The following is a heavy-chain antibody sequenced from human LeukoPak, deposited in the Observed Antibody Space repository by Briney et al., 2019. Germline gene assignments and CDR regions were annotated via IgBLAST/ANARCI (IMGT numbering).Heavy chain of an antibody. CDR2: IYYSGST. CDR1: GGSISSYY. Sequence: SETLSLTCTVSGGSISSYYWSWIRQPPGKGLEWIGYIYYSGSTNYNPSLKSRVTISVDTSKNQFSLKLSSVTAADTAVYYCARQNYDFWSGYSYYFDCWGQGTLVTVSS. D-gene: IGHD3-3*01. V-gene: IGHV4-59*08. CDR3: ARQNYDFWSGYSYYFDC. J-gene: IGHJ4*02.